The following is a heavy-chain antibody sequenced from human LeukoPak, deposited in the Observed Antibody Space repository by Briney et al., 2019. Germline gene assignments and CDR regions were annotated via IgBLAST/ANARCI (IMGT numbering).Heavy chain of an antibody. CDR3: AKDRTMAADGTYFDY. Sequence: GGSLRLSCAASGFTFNSFGMHWVRQAPGKGLEWISFIRYDGSNKYYTDSVEGRFTISRDNSQNTLCLQMNSLRTEDTALYFCAKDRTMAADGTYFDYWGQGTLVTVSS. V-gene: IGHV3-30*02. J-gene: IGHJ4*02. D-gene: IGHD6-13*01. CDR2: IRYDGSNK. CDR1: GFTFNSFG.